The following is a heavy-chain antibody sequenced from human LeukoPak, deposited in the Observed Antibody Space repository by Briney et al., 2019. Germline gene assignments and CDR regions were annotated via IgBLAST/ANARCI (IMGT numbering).Heavy chain of an antibody. CDR3: ARSPYYSPIFDY. CDR1: GGSFSGYY. D-gene: IGHD3-10*01. J-gene: IGHJ4*02. Sequence: PSETLSLTCAVYGGSFSGYYWSWIRQPPGKGLEWIGEINHSGSTNYNPSLKSRVTISVDTSKNQFSLKLSSVTAADTAVYYCARSPYYSPIFDYWGQGTLVTVSS. V-gene: IGHV4-34*01. CDR2: INHSGST.